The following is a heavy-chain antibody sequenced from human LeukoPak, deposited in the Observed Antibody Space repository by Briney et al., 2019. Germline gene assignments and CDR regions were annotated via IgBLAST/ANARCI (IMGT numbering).Heavy chain of an antibody. Sequence: GGSLRLSCAASGFTFSSYAMNWVRQAPGKGLEWVSTISGSGDSTYYADSVKGRFTISIDNSKNTLYLQMNSLRAEDTAVYYCARDRGYSCGYWGKGTLVTVSS. D-gene: IGHD5-18*01. V-gene: IGHV3-23*01. CDR1: GFTFSSYA. J-gene: IGHJ4*02. CDR3: ARDRGYSCGY. CDR2: ISGSGDST.